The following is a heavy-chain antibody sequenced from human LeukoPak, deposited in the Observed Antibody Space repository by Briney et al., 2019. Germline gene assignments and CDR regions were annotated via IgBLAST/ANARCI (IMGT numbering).Heavy chain of an antibody. CDR1: GFTFSSYW. Sequence: PGGSLRLSCAASGFTFSSYWMSWVRQAPGKGLEWVANIKQDESEKYYVDSVKGRFTISRDNAKNSLYLQMNSLSAEDTAVYYCASFWGSRESDWLRDGVDVWGQGTTVTVSS. V-gene: IGHV3-7*01. CDR2: IKQDESEK. CDR3: ASFWGSRESDWLRDGVDV. J-gene: IGHJ6*02. D-gene: IGHD2-21*02.